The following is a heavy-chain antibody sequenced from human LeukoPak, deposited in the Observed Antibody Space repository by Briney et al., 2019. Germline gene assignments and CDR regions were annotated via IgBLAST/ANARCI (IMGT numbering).Heavy chain of an antibody. CDR3: AKDTTGFGEFNYYYYGMDV. J-gene: IGHJ6*02. D-gene: IGHD3-10*01. CDR2: ISGSGGST. CDR1: GFTFSSYA. Sequence: PGGSLRLSCAASGFTFSSYAMSWVRQAPGKGLECVSAISGSGGSTYYADSVKGRFTISRDNSKNTLYLQMNSLRAEDTAVYYCAKDTTGFGEFNYYYYGMDVWGQGTTVTVSS. V-gene: IGHV3-23*01.